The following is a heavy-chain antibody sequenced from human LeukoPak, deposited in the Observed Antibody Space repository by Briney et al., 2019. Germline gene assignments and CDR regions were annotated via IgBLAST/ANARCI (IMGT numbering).Heavy chain of an antibody. CDR2: INPSGGST. V-gene: IGHV1-46*01. CDR1: GYTFTSYY. J-gene: IGHJ4*02. CDR3: AXXXXIYGSGSYADY. Sequence: ASVKVSCKASGYTFTSYYMHWVRQAPGQGLEWMGIINPSGGSTSYAQKFQGRVTMTRDTSTSTVYMELSRLRSEDPAVSYCAXXXXIYGSGSYADYWGQGTLVTVSS. D-gene: IGHD3-10*01.